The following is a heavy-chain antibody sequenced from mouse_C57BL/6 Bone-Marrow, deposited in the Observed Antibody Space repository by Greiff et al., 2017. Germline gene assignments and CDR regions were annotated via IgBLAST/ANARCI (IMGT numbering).Heavy chain of an antibody. CDR1: GYAFSSSW. CDR3: ARSRCAWFAY. J-gene: IGHJ3*01. Sequence: QVQLQQSGPELVKPGASVKISCKASGYAFSSSWMNWVKQRPGKGLEWIGRIYPGDGDTNYNGKFKGKATLTADKSSSTAYMQLSSLASEDSAVYVCARSRCAWFAYWGQGTLVTVSA. CDR2: IYPGDGDT. V-gene: IGHV1-82*01.